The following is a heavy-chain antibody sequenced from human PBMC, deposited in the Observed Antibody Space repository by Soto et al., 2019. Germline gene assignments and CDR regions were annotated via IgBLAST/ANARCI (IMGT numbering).Heavy chain of an antibody. V-gene: IGHV3-23*01. CDR1: EFTFSSYA. CDR2: ISGSGGST. D-gene: IGHD6-19*01. CDR3: AKDPISGWSYNWFDP. Sequence: EVQLLESGGGLVQPGGSLRLSCAASEFTFSSYAMSWVRQAPGKGLEWVSGISGSGGSTYYADSVKGRFTISRDNSKNTLYLQMKSLRAEDTAVYSCAKDPISGWSYNWFDPWGQGTLVTVSS. J-gene: IGHJ5*02.